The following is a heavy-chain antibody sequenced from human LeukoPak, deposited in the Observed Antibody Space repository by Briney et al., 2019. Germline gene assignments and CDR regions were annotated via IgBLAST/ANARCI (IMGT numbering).Heavy chain of an antibody. V-gene: IGHV1-18*01. Sequence: ASVKVSCKASGYTFTSYGISWVRQAPGQGLEWMGWINAYNGNTNYAQKLQGRVTMTTDTSTNTAYMELRSLRSDDTAVYYCARDIAVTNFDYRGQGTLLTVSS. CDR3: ARDIAVTNFDY. CDR2: INAYNGNT. CDR1: GYTFTSYG. J-gene: IGHJ4*02. D-gene: IGHD4-17*01.